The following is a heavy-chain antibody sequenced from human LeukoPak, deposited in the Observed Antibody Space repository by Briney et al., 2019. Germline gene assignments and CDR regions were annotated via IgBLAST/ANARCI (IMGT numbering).Heavy chain of an antibody. CDR2: ISSSGSTI. V-gene: IGHV3-11*01. J-gene: IGHJ4*02. Sequence: PGGSLRLSCAASGFTFSDYYMSWIRQAPGKGLEWVSYISSSGSTIYYADSVKGRFTISRDNAKNSLYLQMNSLRAEDTAGYYCARDLRDDSGSGSMLDYWGQGTLVTVSS. D-gene: IGHD2/OR15-2a*01. CDR1: GFTFSDYY. CDR3: ARDLRDDSGSGSMLDY.